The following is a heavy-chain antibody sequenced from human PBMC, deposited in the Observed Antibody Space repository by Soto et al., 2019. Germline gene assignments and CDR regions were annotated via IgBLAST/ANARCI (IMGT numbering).Heavy chain of an antibody. D-gene: IGHD3-16*01. CDR1: GFTFSSYA. J-gene: IGHJ6*02. CDR2: ISGSGGST. Sequence: GGSLRLSCAASGFTFSSYAMSWVRQAPGKGLEWVSAISGSGGSTYYADSVKGRFTISRDNSKNTLYLQMNSLRAEDTAVYYCAKDLGPYYYYYYGMDVWGQGTTVTVSS. CDR3: AKDLGPYYYYYYGMDV. V-gene: IGHV3-23*01.